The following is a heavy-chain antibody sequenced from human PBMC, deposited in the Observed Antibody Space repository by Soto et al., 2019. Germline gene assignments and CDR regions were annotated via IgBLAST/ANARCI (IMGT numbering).Heavy chain of an antibody. Sequence: ASVKVSCKASGGTFSSYAISWVRQAPGQGLEWMGGIIPIFGTANYAQKFQGRVTITADESTSTAYMELSSLRSEDTAVYYCAREWKQQLAGGERYYYYGMDVWGQGTTVTVSS. CDR2: IIPIFGTA. D-gene: IGHD6-13*01. CDR3: AREWKQQLAGGERYYYYGMDV. J-gene: IGHJ6*02. V-gene: IGHV1-69*13. CDR1: GGTFSSYA.